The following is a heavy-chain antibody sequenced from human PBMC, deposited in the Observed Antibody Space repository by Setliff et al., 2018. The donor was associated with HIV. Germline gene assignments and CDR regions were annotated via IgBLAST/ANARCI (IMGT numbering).Heavy chain of an antibody. D-gene: IGHD1-26*01. CDR3: ARDAGGFYYGDALDV. J-gene: IGHJ3*01. CDR2: IGTDSHNT. V-gene: IGHV1-18*01. Sequence: SVKVSCKSSGYTFISYSLNWVRQAPGQGLEYIGWIGTDSHNTNYAQKFKDRVTMTADTATSTAYMELRSLTSDDTAMYYCARDAGGFYYGDALDVWGQGTMVTVSS. CDR1: GYTFISYS.